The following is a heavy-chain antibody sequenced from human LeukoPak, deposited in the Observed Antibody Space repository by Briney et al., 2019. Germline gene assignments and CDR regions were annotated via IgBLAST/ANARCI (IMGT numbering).Heavy chain of an antibody. CDR1: GFTFSNYW. Sequence: GGSLRLSCAASGFTFSNYWMHSVRQTPGKGLVWVSRINSDGRDKTYAESVKGRFTISRDNAKNTLYLQMNSLRAEDTAVYYCAREDRFGYNYAYGLDVWGPGTTVTVS. CDR3: AREDRFGYNYAYGLDV. J-gene: IGHJ6*02. V-gene: IGHV3-74*01. CDR2: INSDGRDK. D-gene: IGHD5-18*01.